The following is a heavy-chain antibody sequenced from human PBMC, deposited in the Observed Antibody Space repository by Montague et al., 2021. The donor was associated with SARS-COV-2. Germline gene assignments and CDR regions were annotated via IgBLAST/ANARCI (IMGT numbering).Heavy chain of an antibody. CDR1: GFTFSSYE. Sequence: SLRLSCAASGFTFSSYEMNWVRQAPGKGLEWLSYISRSGDLIYYADSVKSRFTISRDNAKRSLYLQMTSLRAEDTAVYYCARHYGDYFYDYYGMDVWGQGTTVTVSS. V-gene: IGHV3-48*03. CDR2: ISRSGDLI. D-gene: IGHD4-17*01. CDR3: ARHYGDYFYDYYGMDV. J-gene: IGHJ6*02.